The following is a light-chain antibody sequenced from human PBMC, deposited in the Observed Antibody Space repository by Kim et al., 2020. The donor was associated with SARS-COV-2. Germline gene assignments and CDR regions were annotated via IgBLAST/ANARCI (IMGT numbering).Light chain of an antibody. CDR2: DVS. CDR3: SSYTSSSTNYV. CDR1: SSDVSGYNY. J-gene: IGLJ1*01. V-gene: IGLV2-14*03. Sequence: QSITISCTGTSSDVSGYNYVSWYQQHPGKAPKLMIYDVSNRPSGVSNRFSGSKSGNTAYLTISGLQAEDEADYYCSSYTSSSTNYVFGTGTKVTVL.